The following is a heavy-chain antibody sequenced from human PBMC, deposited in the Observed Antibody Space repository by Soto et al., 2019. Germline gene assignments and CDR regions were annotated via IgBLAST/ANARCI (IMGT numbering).Heavy chain of an antibody. CDR1: GYTFTSYA. V-gene: IGHV1-3*01. CDR3: ARLEASQYYDFWSGYYGPDDAFDI. J-gene: IGHJ3*02. CDR2: INAGNGNT. Sequence: ASVKVSGKASGYTFTSYAMHWVRQAPGQRLEWMGWINAGNGNTKYSQKFQGRVTITRDTSASTAYMELSSLRSEDTAVYYCARLEASQYYDFWSGYYGPDDAFDIWGQGTMVTVSS. D-gene: IGHD3-3*01.